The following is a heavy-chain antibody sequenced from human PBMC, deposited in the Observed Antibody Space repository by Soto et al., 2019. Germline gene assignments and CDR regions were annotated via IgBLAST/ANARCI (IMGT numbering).Heavy chain of an antibody. CDR1: GFTLSTFW. J-gene: IGHJ3*02. CDR2: IKQDENQK. D-gene: IGHD3-3*01. Sequence: GGSLRLSCAASGFTLSTFWMSWVRQAPGKGLEWLANIKQDENQKNYVDSVRGRFTISGDSAKNSVFLIMDNLRVEDTAVYHCAVYNTSRHAALDIWGQGAMVTVSS. V-gene: IGHV3-7*01. CDR3: AVYNTSRHAALDI.